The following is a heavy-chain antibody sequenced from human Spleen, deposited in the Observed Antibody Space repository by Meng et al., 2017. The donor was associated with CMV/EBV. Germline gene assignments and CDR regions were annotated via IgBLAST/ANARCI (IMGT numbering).Heavy chain of an antibody. CDR2: IKQDGSEK. J-gene: IGHJ3*02. V-gene: IGHV3-7*01. Sequence: GGSLRLSCAASGFTFSSYWMRWVSQAPGKGLEWVANIKQDGSEKYYVDSVKGRFTIARDDSKNTLYLQMSSLRSEDTAVDYCAREEYGFDIWGQGTMVTVSS. CDR3: AREEYGFDI. CDR1: GFTFSSYW.